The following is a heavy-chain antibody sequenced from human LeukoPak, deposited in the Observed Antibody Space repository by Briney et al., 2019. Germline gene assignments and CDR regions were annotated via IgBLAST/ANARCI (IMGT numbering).Heavy chain of an antibody. Sequence: GGSLRLSCAASGFTFRNYAMSWVRQAPGKGLEWVSSISVGGGDTFTADSVKGRFTITRENSKNTLYLQMMGLRVEDTAIYYCAKLNLGEMAYFDSWGQGILVTVSS. CDR2: ISVGGGDT. J-gene: IGHJ4*02. D-gene: IGHD2-21*01. V-gene: IGHV3-23*01. CDR1: GFTFRNYA. CDR3: AKLNLGEMAYFDS.